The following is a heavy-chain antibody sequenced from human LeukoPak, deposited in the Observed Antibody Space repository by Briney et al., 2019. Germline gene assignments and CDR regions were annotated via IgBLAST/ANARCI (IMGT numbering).Heavy chain of an antibody. J-gene: IGHJ4*02. CDR2: ISSSGSTI. Sequence: GGSLRLSCAASGFTFSSYEMNWVRQAPGKGLEWVSYISSSGSTIYYADSVKGRFTISRDNAKNSLYLQMNSLRAEDTAVYYCASQTSSWYSHWGQGTLVTVSS. D-gene: IGHD2-15*01. CDR1: GFTFSSYE. CDR3: ASQTSSWYSH. V-gene: IGHV3-48*03.